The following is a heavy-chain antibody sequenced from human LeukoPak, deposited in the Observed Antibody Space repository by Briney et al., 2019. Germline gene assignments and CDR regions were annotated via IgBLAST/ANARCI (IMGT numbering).Heavy chain of an antibody. CDR3: ARGPPNWGYDY. CDR1: GHTFTTYY. J-gene: IGHJ4*02. Sequence: GASVKVSCKASGHTFTTYYVHLVRQAPGQGLEWMGWMSPNSGDTGYAQKFQDRVTMTRNTSISTAYMELSSLRSDDTAVYYCARGPPNWGYDYWGPGTLVTVSS. D-gene: IGHD7-27*01. V-gene: IGHV1-8*02. CDR2: MSPNSGDT.